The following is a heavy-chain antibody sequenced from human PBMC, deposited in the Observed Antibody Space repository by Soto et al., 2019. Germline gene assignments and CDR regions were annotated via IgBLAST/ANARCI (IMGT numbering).Heavy chain of an antibody. CDR1: GFTFSSYA. V-gene: IGHV3-23*01. CDR3: AKGWDIVVVPAASLDH. Sequence: GGSLRLSCAASGFTFSSYAMSWVRQAPGKGLEWVSAISGSGGSTYYADSVKGRFTIARDNSKNTLYLQMNSLRAEDTAVYYCAKGWDIVVVPAASLDHWGQGTLVTVSS. CDR2: ISGSGGST. J-gene: IGHJ4*02. D-gene: IGHD2-2*01.